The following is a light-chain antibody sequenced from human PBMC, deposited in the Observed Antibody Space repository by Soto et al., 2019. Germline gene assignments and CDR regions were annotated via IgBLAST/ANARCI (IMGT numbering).Light chain of an antibody. J-gene: IGKJ4*01. V-gene: IGKV3-20*01. CDR3: QQYGSYPLT. Sequence: EIVLTQSPGTLSLSKGERATLSCRASQSVSSSYLAWYQQKPGQAPRLLIYGASSRATGIPDRFSGSGSGTDFTLTISRLEPEDFAVYYCQQYGSYPLTFGGGTKVDIK. CDR2: GAS. CDR1: QSVSSSY.